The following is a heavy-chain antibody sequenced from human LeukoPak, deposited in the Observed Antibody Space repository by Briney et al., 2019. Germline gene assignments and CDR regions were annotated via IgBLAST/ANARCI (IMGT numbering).Heavy chain of an antibody. CDR1: GGSISSYY. CDR2: IYYSGST. CDR3: ARVSAEGRSQAMVAGFDY. J-gene: IGHJ4*02. D-gene: IGHD5-18*01. V-gene: IGHV4-59*01. Sequence: HSETLSLTCTVSGGSISSYYWSWIRQPPGKGLEWIGYIYYSGSTNYNPSLKSRVTISVDTSKNQFSLKLSSVTAADTAVYYCARVSAEGRSQAMVAGFDYWGQGTLVTVSS.